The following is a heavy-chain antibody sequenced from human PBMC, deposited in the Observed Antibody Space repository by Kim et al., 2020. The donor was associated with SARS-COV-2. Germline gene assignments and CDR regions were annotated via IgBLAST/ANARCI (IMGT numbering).Heavy chain of an antibody. Sequence: YSQKFQGRVTITRDTSASTAYMGVSSLRSEDTAVYYCARVVRGSTWYFDYWGQGTLVTVSS. CDR3: ARVVRGSTWYFDY. V-gene: IGHV1-3*01. D-gene: IGHD5-12*01. J-gene: IGHJ4*02.